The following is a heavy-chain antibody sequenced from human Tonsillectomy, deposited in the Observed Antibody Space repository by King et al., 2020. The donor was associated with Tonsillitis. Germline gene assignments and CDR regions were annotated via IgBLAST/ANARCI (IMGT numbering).Heavy chain of an antibody. J-gene: IGHJ4*02. D-gene: IGHD3-22*01. V-gene: IGHV3-11*05. Sequence: QLVQSGGGLVKPGGSLRLSCAASGFTFSDYYMTWIRQAPGKGLEGVSYISSGSSYTSYADSVKGRFTISRDNAKKSLFLQMNSLRAEDTAVYYCAGATYYDTSGWAFDNWGQGTQVTVSS. CDR3: AGATYYDTSGWAFDN. CDR1: GFTFSDYY. CDR2: ISSGSSYT.